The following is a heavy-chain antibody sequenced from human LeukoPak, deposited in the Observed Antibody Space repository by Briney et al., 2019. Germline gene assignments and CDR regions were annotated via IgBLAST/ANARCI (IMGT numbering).Heavy chain of an antibody. D-gene: IGHD6-19*01. CDR3: ASSGYSSGWYEFDH. V-gene: IGHV4-39*07. Sequence: PSETLSLTCTVSGGSISSSSYFWGWIRQPPGKGLEWIGNIYYSGSTDYNPSLKSRVTISVDTSKNQFSLKLTSVTAADTAVYYCASSGYSSGWYEFDHWGQGTLVTVSS. CDR1: GGSISSSSYF. J-gene: IGHJ4*02. CDR2: IYYSGST.